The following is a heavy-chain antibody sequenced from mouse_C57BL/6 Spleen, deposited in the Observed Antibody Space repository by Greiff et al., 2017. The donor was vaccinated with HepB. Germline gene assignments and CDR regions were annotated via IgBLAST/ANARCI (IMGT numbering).Heavy chain of an antibody. CDR2: IYPGDGDT. Sequence: VQLQESGPELVKPGASVKISCKASGYAFSSSWLNWVKQRPGKGLEWIGRIYPGDGDTNYNGKFKGKATLTADNSSSTAYMQLSSLTSEDSAVYFCARWELGRYYFDDWGKGTTLTVSS. V-gene: IGHV1-82*01. J-gene: IGHJ2*01. CDR3: ARWELGRYYFDD. CDR1: GYAFSSSW. D-gene: IGHD4-1*01.